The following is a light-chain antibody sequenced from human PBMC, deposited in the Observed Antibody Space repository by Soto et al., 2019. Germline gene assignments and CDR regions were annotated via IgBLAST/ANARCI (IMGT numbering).Light chain of an antibody. J-gene: IGKJ2*01. CDR1: QSVSSSY. CDR2: GAS. CDR3: QQYGSSPLYT. V-gene: IGKV3-20*01. Sequence: EIVLTQSPGTLSLSPGERATLSCRASQSVSSSYLAWYQQKPGQAPRLLIYGASSRATGIPDRFSGSGSGTDFTLTISSREPEDFVVYYCQQYGSSPLYTFGQGTKLEIK.